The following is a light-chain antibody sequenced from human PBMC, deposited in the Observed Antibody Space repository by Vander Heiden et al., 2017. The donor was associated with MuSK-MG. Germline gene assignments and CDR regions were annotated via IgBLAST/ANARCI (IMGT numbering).Light chain of an antibody. CDR3: RQVTHWPPT. J-gene: IGKJ1*01. CDR1: VSLVYTDGNTY. CDR2: KVS. V-gene: IGKV2-30*01. Sequence: DVVMTQSPLSLPVTLGQPASISCKSSVSLVYTDGNTYLNWFLQRPGQSPRRLMYKVSNRDSGVPDRFSGSGSGTDFTLTISRVEAEDVGVYHCRQVTHWPPTFGQGTKVEIK.